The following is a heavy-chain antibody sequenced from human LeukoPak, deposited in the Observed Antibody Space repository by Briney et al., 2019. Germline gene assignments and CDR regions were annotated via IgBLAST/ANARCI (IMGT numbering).Heavy chain of an antibody. CDR3: ARGVYIAAAQYGY. CDR2: IYYSGTT. V-gene: IGHV4-59*01. CDR1: GGSISSYY. D-gene: IGHD6-13*01. Sequence: SETLSLTCTVSGGSISSYYWSWVRQPPGKGLEWIGYIYYSGTTNYNPSLKSRVTISVDTSKNQCSLKLSSLTAADTAVYYCARGVYIAAAQYGYWGQGTLVTVSS. J-gene: IGHJ4*02.